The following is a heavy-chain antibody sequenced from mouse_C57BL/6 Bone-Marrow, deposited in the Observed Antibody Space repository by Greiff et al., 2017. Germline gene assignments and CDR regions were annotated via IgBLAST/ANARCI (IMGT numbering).Heavy chain of an antibody. Sequence: EVKLVESGEGLVKPGGSLKLSCAASGFTFSSYAMSWVRQTPEKRLEWVAYISSGGDYIYYADTVKGRFTISRDNARNTLYLQMSSLKSEDTDMYYCTREGDYYGSSYGFAYWGQGTLVTGSA. V-gene: IGHV5-9-1*02. D-gene: IGHD1-1*01. CDR2: ISSGGDYI. CDR3: TREGDYYGSSYGFAY. J-gene: IGHJ3*01. CDR1: GFTFSSYA.